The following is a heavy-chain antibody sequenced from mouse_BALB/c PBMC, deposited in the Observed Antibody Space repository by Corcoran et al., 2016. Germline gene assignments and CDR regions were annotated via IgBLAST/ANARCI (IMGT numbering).Heavy chain of an antibody. J-gene: IGHJ1*01. V-gene: IGHV1-9*01. D-gene: IGHD1-1*01. Sequence: QVQLQQSGAALMKPGASVKISCKATGYTFSSYWIEWVKQSPGHGLEWIGEILPGSGSTNYNEKFKGKATFTADTSSNTAYMQLSSLTSEDSAVYYCARNYGRSYDWYFDVWGAGTTVTVSS. CDR1: GYTFSSYW. CDR2: ILPGSGST. CDR3: ARNYGRSYDWYFDV.